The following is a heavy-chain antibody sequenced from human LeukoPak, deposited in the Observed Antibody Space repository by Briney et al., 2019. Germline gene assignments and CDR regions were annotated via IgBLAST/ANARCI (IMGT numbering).Heavy chain of an antibody. V-gene: IGHV3-13*04. Sequence: PGGSLRLSCAASGFTFSTYDMHWVRQVTGKGLEWVSAIGAGEDTYYLGSVKGRFTISRDNSKNTLFLQMNSLRAEDTAVYYCAKDGGLWVSAHWGDSWGRGTLVTVSS. D-gene: IGHD7-27*01. CDR1: GFTFSTYD. CDR3: AKDGGLWVSAHWGDS. CDR2: IGAGEDT. J-gene: IGHJ4*02.